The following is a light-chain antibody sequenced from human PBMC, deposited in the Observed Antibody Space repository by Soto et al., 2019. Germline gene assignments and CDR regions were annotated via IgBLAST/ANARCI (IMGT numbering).Light chain of an antibody. J-gene: IGLJ2*01. CDR1: SSDVGGYNY. V-gene: IGLV2-8*01. Sequence: QSALTQPPSASGSHGQSVTISCTGTSSDVGGYNYVCWYQQYPGKAPKLMIYDVSKRPSGVADRFSGSKLGNTASLTVSGLQAEDEADYYCSSYAGGNVVVFGGGTKLTVL. CDR2: DVS. CDR3: SSYAGGNVVV.